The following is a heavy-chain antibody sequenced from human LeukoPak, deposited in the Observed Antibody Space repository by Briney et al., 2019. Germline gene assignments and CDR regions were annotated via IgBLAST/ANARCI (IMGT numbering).Heavy chain of an antibody. J-gene: IGHJ5*02. D-gene: IGHD2-21*01. CDR3: ARGGDRGEFDP. V-gene: IGHV3-21*01. CDR1: RFTFSSYN. Sequence: GGSLRLSCSASRFTFSSYNMNWVRQAPGKGLEWVSSISTSNNYIYYADSVKGRFTISRDNAKNSLYLQMNSLRAEDTAVYYCARGGDRGEFDPWGQGTLVTVSS. CDR2: ISTSNNYI.